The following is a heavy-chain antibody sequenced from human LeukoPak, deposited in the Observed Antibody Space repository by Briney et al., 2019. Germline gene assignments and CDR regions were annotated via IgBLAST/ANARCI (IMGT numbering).Heavy chain of an antibody. Sequence: ASVKVSCKASGYTFTSYDINWVRQATGQGLEWMGWMNPNSGNTGYAQKFQGRVTMTRNTSISTAYMELSSLRSEDTAVYYCARGWRRPTPLRPKALYYFDYWGQGTLVTVSS. CDR2: MNPNSGNT. CDR1: GYTFTSYD. J-gene: IGHJ4*02. CDR3: ARGWRRPTPLRPKALYYFDY. V-gene: IGHV1-8*01. D-gene: IGHD5-12*01.